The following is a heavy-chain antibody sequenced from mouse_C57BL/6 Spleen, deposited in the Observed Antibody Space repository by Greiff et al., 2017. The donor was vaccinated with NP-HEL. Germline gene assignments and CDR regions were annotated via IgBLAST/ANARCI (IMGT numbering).Heavy chain of an antibody. CDR1: GYTFTSYW. CDR3: ARGDYYYGGFWDY. J-gene: IGHJ2*01. D-gene: IGHD1-1*01. Sequence: QVQLQQPGAELVKPGASVKMSCKASGYTFTSYWITWVKQRPGQGLEWIGDIYPGSGSTNYNEKFKSKATLTVDTSSSTAYMQLSSLTSEDSAVYYCARGDYYYGGFWDYWGEGTTLTVSS. V-gene: IGHV1-55*01. CDR2: IYPGSGST.